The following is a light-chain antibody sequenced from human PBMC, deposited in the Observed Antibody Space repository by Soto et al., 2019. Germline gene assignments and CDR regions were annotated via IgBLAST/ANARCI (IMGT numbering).Light chain of an antibody. CDR2: GAS. V-gene: IGKV3-15*01. CDR1: QSVSSN. Sequence: EIVMTQSPATLSVSPGERATLSCRASQSVSSNLAWYQQKPGQAPRLLIYGASTRATGIPARFSGSGSGTEFTLTISSLQSEAFAVYYCQQYNNWPLYTFGQGTKLELK. CDR3: QQYNNWPLYT. J-gene: IGKJ2*01.